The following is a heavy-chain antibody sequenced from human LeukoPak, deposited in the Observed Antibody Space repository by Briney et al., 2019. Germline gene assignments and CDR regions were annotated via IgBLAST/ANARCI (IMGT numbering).Heavy chain of an antibody. Sequence: SESLSLSCTVSGRSISRYYCSWIRQPPGKGLEWIGYIYNSGSTNYNHSHKTRVNISIDTSKNQFSLKLSSVTAADSAVYYCARQVLGIQPLADWGQGNLVTVSS. V-gene: IGHV4-59*08. CDR2: IYNSGST. CDR1: GRSISRYY. D-gene: IGHD7-27*01. J-gene: IGHJ4*02. CDR3: ARQVLGIQPLAD.